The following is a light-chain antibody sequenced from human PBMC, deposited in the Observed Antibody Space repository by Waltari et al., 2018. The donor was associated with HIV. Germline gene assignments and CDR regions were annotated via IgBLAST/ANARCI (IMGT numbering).Light chain of an antibody. J-gene: IGLJ1*01. V-gene: IGLV1-40*01. CDR3: QSHDSSLSGYV. Sequence: QSVLTQPPSVSGAPGQRVTISCTGSSSNIGAGYHVHWYQQLPGTAPKLLIYGNSNRPAGVPDGFSGSKSGTSASLAITGLQAEDEADYYCQSHDSSLSGYVFGTGTKVTVL. CDR2: GNS. CDR1: SSNIGAGYH.